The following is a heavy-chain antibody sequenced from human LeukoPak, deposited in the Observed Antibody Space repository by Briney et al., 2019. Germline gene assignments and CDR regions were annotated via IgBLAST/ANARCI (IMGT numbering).Heavy chain of an antibody. CDR2: MNPNSGNT. J-gene: IGHJ5*02. Sequence: ASVKVSRKASGYTFTSYDINWVRQATGQGLEWMGWMNPNSGNTGYAQKFQGRVTMTRNTSISTAYMELSSLRSEDTAVYYCAHSGYYAGWFDPWGQGTLVTVSS. D-gene: IGHD3-22*01. CDR3: AHSGYYAGWFDP. CDR1: GYTFTSYD. V-gene: IGHV1-8*01.